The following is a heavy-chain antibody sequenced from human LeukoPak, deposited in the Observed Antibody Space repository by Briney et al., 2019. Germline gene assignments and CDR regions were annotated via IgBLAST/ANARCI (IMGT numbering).Heavy chain of an antibody. J-gene: IGHJ4*02. CDR3: ARASGSYYRANYDY. V-gene: IGHV4-59*12. CDR1: GGPISSYY. CDR2: IYYSGNS. Sequence: SETLSLTCTVSGGPISSYYWSWIRQPPGKGLEWIGYIYYSGNSNSNPSLKSRVTISVDTSKNQFSLKLSSVTAADTAVYYCARASGSYYRANYDYWGQGTLVTVSS. D-gene: IGHD1-26*01.